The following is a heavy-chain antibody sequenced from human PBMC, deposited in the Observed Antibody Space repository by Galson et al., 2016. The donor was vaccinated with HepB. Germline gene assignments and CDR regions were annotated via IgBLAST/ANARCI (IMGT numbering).Heavy chain of an antibody. J-gene: IGHJ2*01. V-gene: IGHV3-64D*06. CDR1: GFTFSHYA. CDR3: VKDALPFFDWPTSPCEH. CDR2: ISSNGGST. Sequence: SLRLSCATSGFTFSHYAIHWVRQAPGKGLEHVSTISSNGGSTYYADSVKGRFIISRDNSKSTVFLQMSSLRAEDAAVYYCVKDALPFFDWPTSPCEHWGRGSLVTVSS. D-gene: IGHD3-9*01.